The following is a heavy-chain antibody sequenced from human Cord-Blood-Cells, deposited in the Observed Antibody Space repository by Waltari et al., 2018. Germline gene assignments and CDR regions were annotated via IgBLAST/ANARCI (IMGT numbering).Heavy chain of an antibody. V-gene: IGHV3-74*01. Sequence: EVQLVESGGGLVQPGGSLRLSCAASGFTFSSYWMHWVRQAPGKGLVWVSRINREGSSASYADSVKGRFTISRDNAKNTLYLQMNSLRAEDTAVYYCARVPYGDYVDYWGQGTLVTVSS. J-gene: IGHJ4*02. CDR3: ARVPYGDYVDY. D-gene: IGHD4-17*01. CDR1: GFTFSSYW. CDR2: INREGSSA.